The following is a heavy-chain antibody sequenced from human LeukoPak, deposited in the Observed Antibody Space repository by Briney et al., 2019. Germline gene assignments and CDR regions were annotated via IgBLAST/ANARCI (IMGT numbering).Heavy chain of an antibody. D-gene: IGHD6-13*01. CDR1: KFTFNNYA. CDR3: ARTPRSLYSGSWYYFDY. Sequence: GGSLRLSCAASKFTFNNYAMYWVRQAPGKGLEWVAVISYDGSNKYYADSVKGRFTISRDNSKNTLYLQMNSLRAEDTAVYYCARTPRSLYSGSWYYFDYWGQGTLVTVSS. V-gene: IGHV3-30-3*01. CDR2: ISYDGSNK. J-gene: IGHJ4*02.